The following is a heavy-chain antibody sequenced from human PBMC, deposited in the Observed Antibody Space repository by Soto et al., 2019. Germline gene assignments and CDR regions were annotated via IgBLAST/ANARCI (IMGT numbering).Heavy chain of an antibody. V-gene: IGHV3-30-3*01. CDR2: ISYDGSNK. J-gene: IGHJ4*02. CDR1: GFTFSSYA. Sequence: GGSLRLSCAASGFTFSSYAMHWVRQAPGKGLEWVAVISYDGSNKYYADSVKGRCTISRDNSKNTLYLQMNSLRAEDTAVYYCARDPQDYDYVWGSYRLAPHFDYWGQGTLVTVSS. CDR3: ARDPQDYDYVWGSYRLAPHFDY. D-gene: IGHD3-16*02.